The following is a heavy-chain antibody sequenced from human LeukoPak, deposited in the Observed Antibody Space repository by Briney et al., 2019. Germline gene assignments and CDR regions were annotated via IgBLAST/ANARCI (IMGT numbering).Heavy chain of an antibody. J-gene: IGHJ4*02. CDR2: ISYDGSNK. CDR1: GFTFSSYA. V-gene: IGHV3-30*04. Sequence: GRSLRLSCAASGFTFSSYAMHWVRQAPGKGLEWVAVISYDGSNKYYADSVKGRFTISRDNSKNTLYLQMNSLRAEDTAVYNCARGLYYYGSGSRMPFDYWGQGTLVTVSS. D-gene: IGHD3-10*01. CDR3: ARGLYYYGSGSRMPFDY.